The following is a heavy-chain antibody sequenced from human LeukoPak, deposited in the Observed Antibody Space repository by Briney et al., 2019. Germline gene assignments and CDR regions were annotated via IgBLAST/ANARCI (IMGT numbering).Heavy chain of an antibody. V-gene: IGHV3-23*01. CDR2: ISGSGGST. CDR3: AKDPENCGGDCYPYYFDY. J-gene: IGHJ4*02. CDR1: GFTFSSYA. Sequence: GGSLRLSCAASGFTFSSYAMSWVRQAPGKGLEWVSAISGSGGSTYYADSVKGRFTISRDNSKNTLYLQMNSLRAEDTAVYYCAKDPENCGGDCYPYYFDYWGQGTLVTVSS. D-gene: IGHD2-21*02.